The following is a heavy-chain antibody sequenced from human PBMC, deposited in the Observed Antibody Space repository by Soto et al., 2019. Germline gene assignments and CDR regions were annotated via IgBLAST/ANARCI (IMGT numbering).Heavy chain of an antibody. CDR3: AREYCSSTRGYGTFDY. CDR1: FSSYA. V-gene: IGHV4-59*01. Sequence: FSSYAMRWVRQAPGKGLEWIGYIYYSGNTNYSPSLKSRVTISVDTSKNQFSLKLSSVTVADTAVYFCAREYCSSTRGYGTFDYWGQGTLVTVSS. CDR2: IYYSGNT. D-gene: IGHD2-2*01. J-gene: IGHJ4*02.